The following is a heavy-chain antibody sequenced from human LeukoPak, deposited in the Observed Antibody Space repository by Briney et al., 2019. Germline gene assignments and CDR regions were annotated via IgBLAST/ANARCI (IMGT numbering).Heavy chain of an antibody. D-gene: IGHD3-16*01. CDR3: AGGGESRAILHH. J-gene: IGHJ4*02. Sequence: GGSLRLSCVASGFTFRNDWMNWVRQAPGKGLEWVANIKADGGEIAFMDSVKGRFTISRDNAKNSLYLQMNSLRVEDTALYYCAGGGESRAILHHWGQGALVTVSS. V-gene: IGHV3-7*04. CDR1: GFTFRNDW. CDR2: IKADGGEI.